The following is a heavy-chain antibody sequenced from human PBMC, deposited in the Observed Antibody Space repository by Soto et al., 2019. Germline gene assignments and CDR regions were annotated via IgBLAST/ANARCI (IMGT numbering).Heavy chain of an antibody. D-gene: IGHD5-18*01. CDR1: GFSLTTRGVG. CDR2: IYWDDDE. Sequence: QITLKESGPTLVKPTQTLTLTCTFSGFSLTTRGVGVGWIRQPPGKALEWLALIYWDDDEGYSPSLKSRLTIPKDTSKNQVVLTMPNMDPVDTATYYCAHRPRGYSYHFDYWGQGTLVTVSS. CDR3: AHRPRGYSYHFDY. J-gene: IGHJ4*02. V-gene: IGHV2-5*02.